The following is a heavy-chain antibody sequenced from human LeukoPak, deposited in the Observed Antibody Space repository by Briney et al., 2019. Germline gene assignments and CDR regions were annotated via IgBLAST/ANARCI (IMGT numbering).Heavy chain of an antibody. V-gene: IGHV3-23*01. CDR3: ARDPNGDYIGAFDM. Sequence: GGSLRLSCAASGFIFSNYALMWLRQSPGKGLEWGSAIRGSGGGTFYADSVKGRFTISRDNSKNTLYLQMNGLRAEDTAVYYCARDPNGDYIGAFDMWGRGTLVTVSS. D-gene: IGHD4-17*01. CDR2: IRGSGGGT. CDR1: GFIFSNYA. J-gene: IGHJ3*02.